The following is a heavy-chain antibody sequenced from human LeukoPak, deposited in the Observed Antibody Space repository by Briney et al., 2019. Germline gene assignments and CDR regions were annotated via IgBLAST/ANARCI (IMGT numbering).Heavy chain of an antibody. D-gene: IGHD3-22*01. CDR2: IYYSGST. V-gene: IGHV4-59*01. Sequence: SETLSLTCTVSGGSISSYYWSWIRQPPGKGLEWIGYIYYSGSTNYNPSLKSRVTISVDTSENQFSLKLSSVTAADTAVYYCARAPHYDSSGYYFDYWGQGTLVTVSS. J-gene: IGHJ4*02. CDR1: GGSISSYY. CDR3: ARAPHYDSSGYYFDY.